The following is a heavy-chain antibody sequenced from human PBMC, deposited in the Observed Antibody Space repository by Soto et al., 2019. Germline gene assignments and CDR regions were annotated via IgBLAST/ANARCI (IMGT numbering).Heavy chain of an antibody. D-gene: IGHD3-3*01. V-gene: IGHV2-5*02. Sequence: QITLNESGPTVVKPAETLTLTCTFSGFSLTTSGVGVGWIRQSPGKAPEWLALIYWDDDKSYSASLKSRLTITKDTSTNQVVLTMASVDPADTATYYCAHRILRTVFGLVTTTAIYFDFWGQGPPVVVSS. J-gene: IGHJ4*02. CDR3: AHRILRTVFGLVTTTAIYFDF. CDR2: IYWDDDK. CDR1: GFSLTTSGVG.